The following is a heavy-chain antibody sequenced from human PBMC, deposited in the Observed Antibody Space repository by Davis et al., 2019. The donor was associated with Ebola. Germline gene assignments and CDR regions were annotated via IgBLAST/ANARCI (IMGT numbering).Heavy chain of an antibody. CDR1: VITSSSYA. J-gene: IGHJ6*04. Sequence: GGSLRLSCTDPVITSSSYAMTWVRQAPGKGLEWVSAISGSGGSTYYADSVKGRITISRDNSKKTLYLQMNSLRAEDTAVYYCAKSGLSFGVVKYHYGMDVWGKGTTVTVSS. V-gene: IGHV3-23*01. D-gene: IGHD3-3*01. CDR2: ISGSGGST. CDR3: AKSGLSFGVVKYHYGMDV.